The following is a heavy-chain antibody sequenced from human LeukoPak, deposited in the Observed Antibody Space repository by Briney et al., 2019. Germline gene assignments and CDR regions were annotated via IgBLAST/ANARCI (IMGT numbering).Heavy chain of an antibody. V-gene: IGHV4-39*01. D-gene: IGHD2-2*02. J-gene: IGHJ4*02. CDR1: GGSISSSSYY. CDR2: IYYSGST. CDR3: ARGHGYCSSTSCYTETTFDY. Sequence: SETLSLTCTVSGGSISSSSYYWGWIRQPPGTGLEWIGSIYYSGSTYYNPSLKSRVTISVDTSKNQFSLKLSSVTAADTAVYYCARGHGYCSSTSCYTETTFDYWGQGTLVTVSS.